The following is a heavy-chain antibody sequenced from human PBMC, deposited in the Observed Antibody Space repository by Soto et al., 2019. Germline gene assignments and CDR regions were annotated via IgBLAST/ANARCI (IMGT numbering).Heavy chain of an antibody. CDR2: IYPGDSDT. V-gene: IGHV5-51*01. D-gene: IGHD2-15*01. Sequence: GESLKISCKGSGYSFTSYWIGWVRQMPGKGLEWMGIIYPGDSDTRYSPSFQGQVTISADKSTSTAYLQWSSLKASDTAMYYCARLSVLPPGTGYYGMDVWGQGTTVTVSS. CDR3: ARLSVLPPGTGYYGMDV. CDR1: GYSFTSYW. J-gene: IGHJ6*02.